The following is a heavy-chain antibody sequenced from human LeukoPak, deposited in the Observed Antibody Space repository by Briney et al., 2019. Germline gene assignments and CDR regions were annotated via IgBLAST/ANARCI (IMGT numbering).Heavy chain of an antibody. Sequence: ASVKVSCKASGGTFISYAISWVRQAPGQGLEWMGRIIPILGIANYAQKFQGRVTITADKSTSTAYMELSSLRSEDTAVYYCARDAGGYGDYPPAAYGMDVWGQGTTVTVSS. V-gene: IGHV1-69*04. J-gene: IGHJ6*02. CDR2: IIPILGIA. D-gene: IGHD4-17*01. CDR3: ARDAGGYGDYPPAAYGMDV. CDR1: GGTFISYA.